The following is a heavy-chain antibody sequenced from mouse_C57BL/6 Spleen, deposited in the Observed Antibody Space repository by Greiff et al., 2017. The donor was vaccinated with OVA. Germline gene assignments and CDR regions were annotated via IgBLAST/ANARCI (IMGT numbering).Heavy chain of an antibody. Sequence: EVKLVESGGGLVKPGGSLKLSCAASGFTFSSYAMSWVRQTPEQRLEWVATISDGGSYTYYPDNVKGRFTISRDNAKNNLYLQRSHLKSEDTAMYYCARDRDYYFDYWGQGTTRTVSS. D-gene: IGHD3-1*01. CDR3: ARDRDYYFDY. J-gene: IGHJ2*01. V-gene: IGHV5-4*01. CDR1: GFTFSSYA. CDR2: ISDGGSYT.